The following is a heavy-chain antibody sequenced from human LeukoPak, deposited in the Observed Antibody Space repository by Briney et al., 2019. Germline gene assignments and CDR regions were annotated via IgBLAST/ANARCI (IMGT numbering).Heavy chain of an antibody. CDR3: ARDSGSSWPIDY. V-gene: IGHV3-48*04. CDR2: ISSSGSTI. Sequence: GGSLRLSCAASGFTFSSHTMNWVRQAPGKGLEWVSYISSSGSTIYYSDSVKGRFTISRDNAKNSLYLQMNSLRAEDTAVYYCARDSGSSWPIDYWGQGTLVTVSS. D-gene: IGHD6-13*01. J-gene: IGHJ4*02. CDR1: GFTFSSHT.